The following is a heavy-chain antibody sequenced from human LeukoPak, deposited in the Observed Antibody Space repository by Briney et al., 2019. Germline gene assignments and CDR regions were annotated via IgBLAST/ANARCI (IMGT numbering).Heavy chain of an antibody. J-gene: IGHJ4*02. CDR2: ISYDGSNK. CDR1: GFTFSSYA. Sequence: GGSLRLSCAASGFTFSSYAMHWVRQAPGKGLEWVAVISYDGSNKYYADSVKGRFTISRDNSKNTLYLQMNSLRAEDTAVYYCARGGYGDYRTTFDYWGQGTLATVSS. CDR3: ARGGYGDYRTTFDY. D-gene: IGHD4-17*01. V-gene: IGHV3-30*04.